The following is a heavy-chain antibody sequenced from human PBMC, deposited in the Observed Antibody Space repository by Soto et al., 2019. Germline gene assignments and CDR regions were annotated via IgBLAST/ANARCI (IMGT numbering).Heavy chain of an antibody. CDR1: GGSISSYY. CDR2: IYYSGST. V-gene: IGHV4-59*01. CDR3: ARVWGGGFDF. J-gene: IGHJ3*01. Sequence: QVQLQESGPGLVKPSETLSLTCTVSGGSISSYYWSWIRQPPGKGLEWIGYIYYSGSTTYNPSLKTRVTISVDTSKNQFSLKLSSVTAADTAVSYCARVWGGGFDFWGQGTMVTVSA. D-gene: IGHD3-10*01.